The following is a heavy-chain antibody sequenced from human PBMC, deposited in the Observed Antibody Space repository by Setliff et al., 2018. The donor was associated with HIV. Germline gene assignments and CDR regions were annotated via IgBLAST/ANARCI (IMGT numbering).Heavy chain of an antibody. CDR1: GYTFTSYY. D-gene: IGHD5-18*01. CDR3: AREHTEWIQLWPDFDY. CDR2: INPSGGST. Sequence: ASVKVSCKAPGYTFTSYYMHWVRQAPGQGLEWMGIINPSGGSTSYAQKFQGRVTMTRDTSTSTVYMELSSLRSEDTAVYYCAREHTEWIQLWPDFDYWGQGTLVTV. J-gene: IGHJ4*02. V-gene: IGHV1-46*01.